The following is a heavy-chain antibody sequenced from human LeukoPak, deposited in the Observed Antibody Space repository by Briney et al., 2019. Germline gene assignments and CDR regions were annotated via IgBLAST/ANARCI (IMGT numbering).Heavy chain of an antibody. Sequence: GGSLRLSCAASGFTFSDYYMSWIRQAPGKGLEWVSYISSSGSTIYYADSVKGRFTISRDNAKNSLYLQMNSLRAEDTAVYYCARDTYYYDSSGPDAFDIWGQGTMVTVPS. CDR1: GFTFSDYY. CDR2: ISSSGSTI. CDR3: ARDTYYYDSSGPDAFDI. V-gene: IGHV3-11*01. J-gene: IGHJ3*02. D-gene: IGHD3-22*01.